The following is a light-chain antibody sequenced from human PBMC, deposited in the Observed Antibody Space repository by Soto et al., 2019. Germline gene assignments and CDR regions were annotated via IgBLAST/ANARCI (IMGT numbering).Light chain of an antibody. V-gene: IGKV3-20*01. CDR3: QHYRSAPPWT. CDR2: GAS. Sequence: EIVLTQSPGTLSLSPGERATLSCRASQSVSSSYLAWYQQKPGQAPRLLIYGASSRATGIPDRFSGSGSGTDFTLTISRLAPEDFAVYYCQHYRSAPPWTFGQGTKVEIK. CDR1: QSVSSSY. J-gene: IGKJ1*01.